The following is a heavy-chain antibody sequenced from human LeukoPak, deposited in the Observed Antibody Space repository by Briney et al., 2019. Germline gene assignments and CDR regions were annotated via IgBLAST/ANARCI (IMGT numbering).Heavy chain of an antibody. CDR3: ARDGIALRWRDYGMDV. CDR2: IYTSGSS. D-gene: IGHD4-23*01. J-gene: IGHJ6*02. CDR1: GGSISSYY. Sequence: SETLSLTCTVSGGSISSYYWSWTRQPAGKGLEWIGRIYTSGSSNYNPSLKSRVTMSVDASKNQFSLKLSSVTAADTAVYYCARDGIALRWRDYGMDVWGQGTTVTVSS. V-gene: IGHV4-4*07.